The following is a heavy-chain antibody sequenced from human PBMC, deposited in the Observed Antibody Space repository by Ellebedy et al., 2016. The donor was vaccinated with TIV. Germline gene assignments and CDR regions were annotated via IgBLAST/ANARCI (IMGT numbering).Heavy chain of an antibody. V-gene: IGHV1-69*13. CDR3: ARDPNYDYSTYGDAFDT. D-gene: IGHD4-11*01. CDR1: GGTLSTLA. Sequence: SVKVSXXASGGTLSTLAISWVRQAPGQGLEWMGGIIPIFGTANYAQKFQGRVTITADESTSTAYMNLSSLRSEDTAVYYCARDPNYDYSTYGDAFDTWGQGTMVTVSS. CDR2: IIPIFGTA. J-gene: IGHJ3*02.